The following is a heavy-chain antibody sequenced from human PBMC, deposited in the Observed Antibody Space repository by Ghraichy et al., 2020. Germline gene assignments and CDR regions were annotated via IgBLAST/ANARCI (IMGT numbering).Heavy chain of an antibody. D-gene: IGHD2-8*01. J-gene: IGHJ4*02. V-gene: IGHV3-15*01. CDR2: IKSKFEGGTT. CDR1: EFIFSNAW. CDR3: TTLSTHISYCGNGVCYFDY. Sequence: GGSLRLSCAASEFIFSNAWMNWVRQAPGKEPEWVARIKSKFEGGTTDYAAAVTGRFTISRDDSTNTLYLQMNSLKTEDTAVYYCTTLSTHISYCGNGVCYFDYWGQGALVTVSS.